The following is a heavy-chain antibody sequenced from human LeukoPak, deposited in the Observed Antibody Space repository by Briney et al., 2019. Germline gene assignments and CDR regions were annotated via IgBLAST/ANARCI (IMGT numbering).Heavy chain of an antibody. Sequence: SETLSLTCTVSGCSISSSSYYWGWIRQPPGKGLEWIGNIYYSGSTYYNPSLKSRVSISVDTSKKHFSLRLSSVTAADTAVYYCARLGGYSYGYSGAFDIWGQGTRVTVSS. CDR3: ARLGGYSYGYSGAFDI. V-gene: IGHV4-39*02. CDR1: GCSISSSSYY. D-gene: IGHD5-18*01. J-gene: IGHJ3*02. CDR2: IYYSGST.